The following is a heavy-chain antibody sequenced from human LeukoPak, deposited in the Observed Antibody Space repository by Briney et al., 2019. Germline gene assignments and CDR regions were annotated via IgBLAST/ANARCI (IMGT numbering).Heavy chain of an antibody. D-gene: IGHD3-22*01. Sequence: ASVKVSCKVSGYTLTELSMHWVRQAPGKGLEWMGGFDPEDGETIYAQKFQGRVTMTEDTSTDTAYMELSSLRSEDTAVYYCATPRRPRNYYDSSGYGNYFDYWGQGTLVTVSS. V-gene: IGHV1-24*01. J-gene: IGHJ4*02. CDR3: ATPRRPRNYYDSSGYGNYFDY. CDR2: FDPEDGET. CDR1: GYTLTELS.